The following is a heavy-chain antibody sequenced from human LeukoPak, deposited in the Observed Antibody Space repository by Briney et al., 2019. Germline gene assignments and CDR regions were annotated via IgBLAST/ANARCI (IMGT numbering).Heavy chain of an antibody. V-gene: IGHV1-69*13. J-gene: IGHJ4*02. D-gene: IGHD6-6*01. CDR2: IIPIFGTA. CDR1: GGTFSSYA. Sequence: SVKVSCKASGGTFSSYAISWVRQAPGQGLEWMGGIIPIFGTASYAQKFQGRVTITADESTSTAYMELSSLRSEDTAVYYCARSIEYSSSSWFDYWGQGTLVTVSS. CDR3: ARSIEYSSSSWFDY.